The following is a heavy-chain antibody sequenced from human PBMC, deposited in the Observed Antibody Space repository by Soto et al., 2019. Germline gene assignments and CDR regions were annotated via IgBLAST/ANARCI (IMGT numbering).Heavy chain of an antibody. CDR1: GFTFSSYS. Sequence: VQLVESGGGVVQPGRSLRLSCAASGFTFSSYSMNWVRQAPGKGLEWVSYISSSSSTIYYADSVKGRFTISRDNAKNSLYLQMNSLRDEDTAVYYCARERRFDYYDSSGYDYWGQGTLVTVSS. CDR3: ARERRFDYYDSSGYDY. CDR2: ISSSSSTI. D-gene: IGHD3-22*01. V-gene: IGHV3-48*02. J-gene: IGHJ4*02.